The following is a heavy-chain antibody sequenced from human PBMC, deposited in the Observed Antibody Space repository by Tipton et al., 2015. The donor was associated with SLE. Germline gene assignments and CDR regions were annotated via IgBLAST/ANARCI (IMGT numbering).Heavy chain of an antibody. D-gene: IGHD5-18*01. Sequence: SLRLSCVASGFSVSSNCVSWVRQAPGKGLEWVSIIYTGGNSYSSDSVKGRFTVSRDIFKNTVYLQMSSLRAEDTAVYYCAKSLRYSHGNDAFDIWGQGTMVFVSS. CDR2: IYTGGNS. J-gene: IGHJ3*02. CDR3: AKSLRYSHGNDAFDI. CDR1: GFSVSSNC. V-gene: IGHV3-53*01.